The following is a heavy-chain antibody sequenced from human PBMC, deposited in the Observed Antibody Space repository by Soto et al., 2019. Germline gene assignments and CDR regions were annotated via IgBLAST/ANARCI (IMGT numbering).Heavy chain of an antibody. Sequence: GSLRLSCAASGFTFSSYGMHWVRQAPGKGLEWVAVISYDGSNKYYADSVKGRFTISRDNSKNTLYLQMNSLRAEDTAVYYCAKPHTALSNYYGMDVWGQGTTVTVSS. CDR1: GFTFSSYG. D-gene: IGHD5-18*01. V-gene: IGHV3-30*18. J-gene: IGHJ6*02. CDR3: AKPHTALSNYYGMDV. CDR2: ISYDGSNK.